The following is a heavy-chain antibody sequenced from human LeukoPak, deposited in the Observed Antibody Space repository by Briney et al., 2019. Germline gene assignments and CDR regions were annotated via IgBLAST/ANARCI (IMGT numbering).Heavy chain of an antibody. J-gene: IGHJ4*02. V-gene: IGHV5-51*01. CDR2: IYPGDSDT. D-gene: IGHD3-22*01. Sequence: NPGESLKISCKGSGYSFTSYWIGWVRQMPGKGLEWMGIIYPGDSDTRYSPSFQGQVTISADKSISTAYLQWSSLKASDTAMYYCARFQGYNYYDSSGYYTHPQFDYWGQGTLVTVSS. CDR3: ARFQGYNYYDSSGYYTHPQFDY. CDR1: GYSFTSYW.